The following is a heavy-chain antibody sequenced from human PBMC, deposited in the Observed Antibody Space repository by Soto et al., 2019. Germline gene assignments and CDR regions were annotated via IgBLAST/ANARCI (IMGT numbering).Heavy chain of an antibody. CDR1: GGSIRDYY. J-gene: IGHJ3*02. V-gene: IGHV4-59*08. D-gene: IGHD3-22*01. CDR3: ARHVNYYDSSGYPDAFDI. Sequence: PSETLSLTCTVSGGSIRDYYWGWIRQSPGKGLEWIGYIYYTGTTKYNPSLKSRVTISVDTSKNQFSLKLSSVTAADTAVYYCARHVNYYDSSGYPDAFDIWGQGTMVTVS. CDR2: IYYTGTT.